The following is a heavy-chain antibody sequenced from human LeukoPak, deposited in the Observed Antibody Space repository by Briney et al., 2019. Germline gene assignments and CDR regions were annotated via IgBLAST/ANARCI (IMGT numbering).Heavy chain of an antibody. CDR1: GGSFSGYY. CDR3: ARVRAQRRYNWFDP. V-gene: IGHV4-34*01. Sequence: SETLSLTCAVYGGSFSGYYWSWIRQPPGKGLEWIGEINHSGSTNYNPSLKSRVTISVDTSKNQFSLKLSSVTAADTAVYYFARVRAQRRYNWFDPWGRGTLVTVS. J-gene: IGHJ5*02. CDR2: INHSGST. D-gene: IGHD1-1*01.